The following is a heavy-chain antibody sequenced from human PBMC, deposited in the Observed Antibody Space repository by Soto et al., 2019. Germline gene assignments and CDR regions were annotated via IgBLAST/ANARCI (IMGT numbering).Heavy chain of an antibody. CDR1: GFAFSDYS. CDR3: AKWSGFGDL. CDR2: ITGSGGLS. V-gene: IGHV3-23*01. D-gene: IGHD3-10*01. J-gene: IGHJ4*02. Sequence: EVQLLESGGGLVQPGGSLRLSCEASGFAFSDYSITWVRQAPGKGLEYVSGITGSGGLSFYADSVRGRFTVSRDNSKNTVYLQMNSLRLKDTAVYYCAKWSGFGDLWGQGTLVTVSS.